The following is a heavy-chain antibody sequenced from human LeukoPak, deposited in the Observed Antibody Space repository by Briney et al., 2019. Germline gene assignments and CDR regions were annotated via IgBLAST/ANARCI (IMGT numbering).Heavy chain of an antibody. CDR1: GYTFTSYY. J-gene: IGHJ4*02. CDR2: INPNSGGT. CDR3: ARGYYDSSGYYSIDY. V-gene: IGHV1-2*06. D-gene: IGHD3-22*01. Sequence: ASVKVSCKASGYTFTSYYMHWVRQAPGQGLEWMGRINPNSGGTNYAQKFQGRVTMTRDTSISTAYMELSRLRSDDTAVYYCARGYYDSSGYYSIDYWGQGTLVTVSS.